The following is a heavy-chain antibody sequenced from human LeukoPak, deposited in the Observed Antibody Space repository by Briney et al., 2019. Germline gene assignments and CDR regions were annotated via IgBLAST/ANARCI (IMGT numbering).Heavy chain of an antibody. D-gene: IGHD3-10*01. V-gene: IGHV3-11*04. CDR3: AREGTGTD. J-gene: IGHJ3*01. CDR2: ITPSGTTK. Sequence: GGSLRLSCAASGFSFSDCYMSWIRQAPGKGLEWVAYITPSGTTKTYADSVEGRFFISRDNAQSSVTLDMNSLRVEDTGVYYCAREGTGTDWGQGTWVTVSS. CDR1: GFSFSDCY.